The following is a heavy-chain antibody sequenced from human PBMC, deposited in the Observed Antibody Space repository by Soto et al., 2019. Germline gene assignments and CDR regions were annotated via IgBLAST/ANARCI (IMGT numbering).Heavy chain of an antibody. V-gene: IGHV1-58*01. J-gene: IGHJ5*02. D-gene: IGHD3-22*01. Sequence: ASVKVSCKASGFTFTSSAVQWVRQARGQRLEWIGWIVVGSGNTNYAQKFQERVTITRDMSTSTAYMELSSLRSEDTAVYYCAAAYYYDSSGTHGFDPWGQGTLVTVSS. CDR2: IVVGSGNT. CDR1: GFTFTSSA. CDR3: AAAYYYDSSGTHGFDP.